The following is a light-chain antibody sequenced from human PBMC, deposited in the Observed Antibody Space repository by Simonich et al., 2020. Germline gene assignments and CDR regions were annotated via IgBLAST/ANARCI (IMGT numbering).Light chain of an antibody. CDR1: SSDVGSYNL. CDR3: SSYAGSNPL. Sequence: QSALTQPASVSGSPGPTITISCTGTSSDVGSYNLVSWYQHHPGKAPKLMIYEGSTRPSGVSNRFSGSKSGNTASLTVSGLQAEDEADYYCSSYAGSNPLFGGGTKLTVL. CDR2: EGS. J-gene: IGLJ2*01. V-gene: IGLV2-14*02.